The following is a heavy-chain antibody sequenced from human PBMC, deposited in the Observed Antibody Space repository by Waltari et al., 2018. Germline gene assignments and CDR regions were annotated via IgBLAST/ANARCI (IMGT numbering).Heavy chain of an antibody. CDR3: ARDQGGNYYDSSGSYDY. V-gene: IGHV3-21*01. Sequence: EVQLVESGGGLVKPGGSLRLSCAASGFTFSRYSMNWVRQAPGKGLEWVSSISSSSSYIYYADSVKGRFTISRDNAKNSLYLQMNSLRAEDTAVYYCARDQGGNYYDSSGSYDYWGQGTLVTVSS. J-gene: IGHJ4*02. CDR2: ISSSSSYI. CDR1: GFTFSRYS. D-gene: IGHD3-22*01.